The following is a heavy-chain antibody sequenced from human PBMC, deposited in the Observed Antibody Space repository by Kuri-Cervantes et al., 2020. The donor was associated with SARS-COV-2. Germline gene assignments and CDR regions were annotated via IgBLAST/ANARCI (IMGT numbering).Heavy chain of an antibody. V-gene: IGHV3-7*01. CDR1: GFTFSSYW. CDR2: IKQDGSEK. J-gene: IGHJ6*03. Sequence: GGSLRLSCAASGFTFSSYWMSWVRQAPGKGLEWVANIKQDGSEKYYVDSVKGRFTISRDNAKNSLYLQMNSLRAEDTAVYYCARDPAAGRYYYYMDVWGKGTTVTVSS. D-gene: IGHD6-13*01. CDR3: ARDPAAGRYYYYMDV.